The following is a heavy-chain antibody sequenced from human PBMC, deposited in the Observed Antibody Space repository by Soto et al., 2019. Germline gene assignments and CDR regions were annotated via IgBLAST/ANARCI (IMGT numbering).Heavy chain of an antibody. Sequence: QAQLMQSGAEVKEPGSSVKVSCKASGGTFSNYAFSWVRQTSGLGLEWLGGIIPIFGTANYAQKFQDRVTITADESTSTFYMELMSLKFEDTDVYYCASPNRVFTTKEWSRSYLDYWGQGTLVTVSS. V-gene: IGHV1-69*01. D-gene: IGHD3-3*01. CDR2: IIPIFGTA. CDR3: ASPNRVFTTKEWSRSYLDY. J-gene: IGHJ4*02. CDR1: GGTFSNYA.